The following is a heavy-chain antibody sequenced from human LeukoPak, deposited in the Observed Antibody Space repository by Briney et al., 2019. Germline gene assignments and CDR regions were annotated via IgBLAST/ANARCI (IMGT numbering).Heavy chain of an antibody. J-gene: IGHJ5*02. D-gene: IGHD6-19*01. CDR2: IYYNGST. CDR3: ARGYSSGWGNWFDP. V-gene: IGHV4-59*01. CDR1: GGSISSYY. Sequence: SETLSLTCTVSGGSISSYYWSWIRQPPGKGLEWIGYIYYNGSTNYNPSLKSRVTISVDTSKNQFSLKLSSVTAADTAVYYCARGYSSGWGNWFDPWGQGTLVTVSS.